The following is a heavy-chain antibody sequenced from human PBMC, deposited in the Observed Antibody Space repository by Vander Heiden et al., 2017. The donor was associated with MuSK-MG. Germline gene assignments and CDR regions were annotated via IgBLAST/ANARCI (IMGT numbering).Heavy chain of an antibody. CDR2: ISGSGGST. J-gene: IGHJ4*02. CDR3: AKDFKPFYSPVVVVVQNFDY. D-gene: IGHD2-2*01. CDR1: GFTFRSHA. V-gene: IGHV3-23*01. Sequence: EVQLLESGGGLAQPGGSLRRSCAASGFTFRSHAMSGVRQAPGKGLEWVSAISGSGGSTYYADSVKGRFTISRDNSKNTLYLQMNSLRAEDTAVYYCAKDFKPFYSPVVVVVQNFDYWGQGTLVTVSS.